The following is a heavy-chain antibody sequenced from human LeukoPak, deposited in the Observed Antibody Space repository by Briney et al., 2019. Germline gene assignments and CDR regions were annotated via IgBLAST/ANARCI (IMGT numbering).Heavy chain of an antibody. J-gene: IGHJ4*02. CDR3: ARKDLGYSGYSDFDY. V-gene: IGHV4-38-2*02. CDR1: GYSISSGYY. D-gene: IGHD5-12*01. Sequence: SETLSLTCTVSGYSISSGYYWGWIRQPPGEGLEWIGNIYHSGSTYYNPSLKSRVTISLDTSKNQFSLKLSSVTAADTAIYSCARKDLGYSGYSDFDYWGQGTLVTVSS. CDR2: IYHSGST.